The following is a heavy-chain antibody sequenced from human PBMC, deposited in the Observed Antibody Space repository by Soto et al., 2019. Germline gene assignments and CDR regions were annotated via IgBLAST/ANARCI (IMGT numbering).Heavy chain of an antibody. CDR2: TYYRSKWYN. CDR1: VYSVSSNSAA. CDR3: ARSGNGGYIDY. D-gene: IGHD3-22*01. V-gene: IGHV6-1*01. J-gene: IGHJ4*02. Sequence: PSQTLSLTCAISVYSVSSNSAAWNWIIQSPSRGLEWLGRTYYRSKWYNHYAVSVKSRITVNPDTSKNQFSLQLNSVTPEDTAVYYYARSGNGGYIDYWGQGTLVNLS.